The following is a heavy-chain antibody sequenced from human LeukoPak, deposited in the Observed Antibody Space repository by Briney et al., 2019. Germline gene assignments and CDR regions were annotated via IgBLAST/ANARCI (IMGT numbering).Heavy chain of an antibody. Sequence: HPGGSLRLSCAASGFTFDDYAMHWVRQAPGKGLEWVSGISWNSGSIGYADSVKGRFTISRDNAKNSLYLQMNSLRAEDTALYYCAKDRMVRGVIHNWFDPWGQGTLVTVSS. V-gene: IGHV3-9*01. CDR2: ISWNSGSI. CDR1: GFTFDDYA. CDR3: AKDRMVRGVIHNWFDP. J-gene: IGHJ5*02. D-gene: IGHD3-10*01.